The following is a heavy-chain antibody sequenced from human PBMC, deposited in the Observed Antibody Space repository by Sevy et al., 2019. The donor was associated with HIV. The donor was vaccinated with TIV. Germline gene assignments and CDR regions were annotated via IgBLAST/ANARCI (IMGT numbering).Heavy chain of an antibody. D-gene: IGHD6-13*01. CDR3: ARVVSSSWSRSKDAFDI. CDR1: GFTFSDYY. J-gene: IGHJ3*02. V-gene: IGHV3-11*01. Sequence: GGSLRLSCAASGFTFSDYYMSWIRQAPGKGLEWVSYISSRGSTIYYADSVKGRFTISRDNAKNSLYLQMNSLRAEDTAVYYCARVVSSSWSRSKDAFDIWGQGTMVTVSS. CDR2: ISSRGSTI.